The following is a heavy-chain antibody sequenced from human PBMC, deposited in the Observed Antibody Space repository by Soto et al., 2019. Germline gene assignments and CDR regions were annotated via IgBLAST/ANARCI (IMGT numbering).Heavy chain of an antibody. CDR3: ASDKWELSSRWIDP. J-gene: IGHJ5*02. CDR2: ISAYNGNT. CDR1: GYTFTSYG. V-gene: IGHV1-18*01. D-gene: IGHD1-26*01. Sequence: VASVKVSCKASGYTFTSYGISWVRQAPGQGLEWMGWISAYNGNTNYAQKLQGRVTMTTDTSTSTAYMELRSLRSDDTAVYYCASDKWELSSRWIDPWGQGTLVTVSS.